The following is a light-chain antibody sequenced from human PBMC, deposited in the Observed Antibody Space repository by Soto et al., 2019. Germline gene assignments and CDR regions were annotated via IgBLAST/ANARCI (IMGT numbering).Light chain of an antibody. CDR3: KQFNILYT. CDR2: DAS. J-gene: IGKJ2*01. Sequence: DILMSQSPSTLSASVGDRVTITCRASENIDKWLAWYQQKPGRAPKLLIYDASTLESGVPSRFSGSGSGTEFTLTISSLQPEDFATYYCKQFNILYTFGQGTKLEI. V-gene: IGKV1-5*01. CDR1: ENIDKW.